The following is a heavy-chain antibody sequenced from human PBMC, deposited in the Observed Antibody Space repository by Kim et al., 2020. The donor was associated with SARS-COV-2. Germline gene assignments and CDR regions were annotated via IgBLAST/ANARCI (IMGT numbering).Heavy chain of an antibody. J-gene: IGHJ4*02. Sequence: QKLQGRVTMTTDTSTSTAYMGLRSLRSDDTAVYYCARDEGWDIVATLFDYWGQGTLVTVSS. CDR3: ARDEGWDIVATLFDY. V-gene: IGHV1-18*01. D-gene: IGHD5-12*01.